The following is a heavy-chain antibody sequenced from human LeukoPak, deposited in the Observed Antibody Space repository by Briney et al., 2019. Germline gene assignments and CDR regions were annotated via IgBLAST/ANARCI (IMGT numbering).Heavy chain of an antibody. CDR1: GGSFSGYY. J-gene: IGHJ4*02. V-gene: IGHV4-34*01. CDR3: ARNGGNSDFDY. D-gene: IGHD2-21*02. Sequence: PSETLSLTCAVYGGSFSGYYWSWVRQPPGKGLEWIGEIYHRGSTNYNPSLKSRVTMLLDKSKNQFSLKLSSVTAADTAIYYCARNGGNSDFDYWGQGTLVTVSS. CDR2: IYHRGST.